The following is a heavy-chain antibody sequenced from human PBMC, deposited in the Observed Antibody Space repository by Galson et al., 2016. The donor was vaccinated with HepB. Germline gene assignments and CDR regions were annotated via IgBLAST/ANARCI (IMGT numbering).Heavy chain of an antibody. Sequence: SLRLSCAASGFTFNTYAMSWVRLAPGKGLEWVSSISGSGDITYNADSVKGRFTISRDNPKHTVYLQMNSLRVEFTAVYYCAKGGYYGSGVPWGFDYWGQGTLVTVSS. D-gene: IGHD3-10*01. CDR3: AKGGYYGSGVPWGFDY. J-gene: IGHJ4*02. CDR2: ISGSGDIT. V-gene: IGHV3-23*01. CDR1: GFTFNTYA.